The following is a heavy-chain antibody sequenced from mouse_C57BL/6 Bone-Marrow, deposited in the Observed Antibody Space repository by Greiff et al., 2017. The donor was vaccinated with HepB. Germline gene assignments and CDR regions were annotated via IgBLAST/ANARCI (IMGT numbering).Heavy chain of an antibody. CDR1: GYTFTSYW. CDR3: ARQGFGPWFAY. V-gene: IGHV1-64*01. CDR2: IHPNSGST. Sequence: QVQLKQPGAELVKPGASVKLSCKASGYTFTSYWMHWVKQRPGQGLEWIGMIHPNSGSTNYNEKFKSKATLTVDKSSSTAYMQLSSLTSEDSAVYYCARQGFGPWFAYWGQGTLVTVSA. J-gene: IGHJ3*01.